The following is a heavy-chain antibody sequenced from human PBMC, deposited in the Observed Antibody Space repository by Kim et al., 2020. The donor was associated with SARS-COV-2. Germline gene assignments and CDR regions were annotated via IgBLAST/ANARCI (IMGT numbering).Heavy chain of an antibody. Sequence: KFQGRVTMTRGTSTSTVYMELSSLRSEDTAVYYCAREETEGIAVAGPFDYWGQGTLVTVSS. V-gene: IGHV1-46*01. J-gene: IGHJ4*02. CDR3: AREETEGIAVAGPFDY. D-gene: IGHD6-19*01.